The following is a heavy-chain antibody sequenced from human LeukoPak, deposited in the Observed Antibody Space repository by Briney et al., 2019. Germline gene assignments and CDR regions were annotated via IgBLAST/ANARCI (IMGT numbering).Heavy chain of an antibody. CDR1: GFTFSSYG. D-gene: IGHD2-2*01. CDR2: ISYDGSNK. Sequence: GGSLRLSCAASGFTFSSYGMHWVRQAPGKGLEWVAVISYDGSNKYYADSVKGRFTISRGNAKNTLYLQMNSLRAEDTAVYYCARFYCSSTSCLEDYWGQGTLVTVSS. J-gene: IGHJ4*02. V-gene: IGHV3-30*03. CDR3: ARFYCSSTSCLEDY.